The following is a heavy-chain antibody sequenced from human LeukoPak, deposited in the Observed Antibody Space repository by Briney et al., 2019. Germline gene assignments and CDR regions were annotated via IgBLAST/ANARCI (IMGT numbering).Heavy chain of an antibody. CDR3: ARDVVATNGDY. D-gene: IGHD5-12*01. CDR2: INPSGGST. Sequence: ASVKVSCKASGYTFTSXXXXWVRQAPGQGXXWMGIINPSGGSTSYAQKFQGRVTMTRDTSISTAYMELSRLRSDDTAVYYCARDVVATNGDYWGQGTLVTVSS. V-gene: IGHV1-46*01. J-gene: IGHJ4*02. CDR1: GYTFTSXX.